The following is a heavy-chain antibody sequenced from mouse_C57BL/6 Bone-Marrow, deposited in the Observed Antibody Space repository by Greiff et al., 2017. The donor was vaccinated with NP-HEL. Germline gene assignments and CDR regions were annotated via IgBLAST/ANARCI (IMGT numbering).Heavy chain of an antibody. Sequence: EVQVVESGGGLVQPGGSLKLSCAASGFTFSDYGMAWVRQAPRKGPEWVAFISNLAYSIYYADTVTGRFTISRENAKNTLYLEMSSLRSEDTAMYYCARPLDSSGFFAYWGQGTLVTVSA. CDR1: GFTFSDYG. D-gene: IGHD3-2*02. CDR3: ARPLDSSGFFAY. CDR2: ISNLAYSI. V-gene: IGHV5-15*01. J-gene: IGHJ3*01.